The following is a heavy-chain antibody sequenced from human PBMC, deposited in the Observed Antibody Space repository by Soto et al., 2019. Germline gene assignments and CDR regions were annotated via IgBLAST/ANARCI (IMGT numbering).Heavy chain of an antibody. CDR3: GRDTFGHVDAFDI. CDR2: TSGYSGNS. CDR1: GYIFSSFY. Sequence: VASVKVSCKASGYIFSSFYINWVRQAPGQGLEWMGWTSGYSGNSKYAQKFQGRVTMTTDTSTNTGYMEMRSLTSDDTAVYYSGRDTFGHVDAFDIWGQETMDTVSS. V-gene: IGHV1-18*01. J-gene: IGHJ3*02. D-gene: IGHD2-21*01.